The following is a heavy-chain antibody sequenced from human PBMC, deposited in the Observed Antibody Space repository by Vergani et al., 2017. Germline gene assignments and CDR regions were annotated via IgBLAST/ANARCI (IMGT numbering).Heavy chain of an antibody. Sequence: QLQLQESGPGLVKPSETLSLTCTVSGGSISSSSYHWGWIRQPPGKGLEWIGSIYYSGSTYYNPSLKSRVTISVDTSKNQFSLKLSSVTAADTAVYYCARDGYNYHSLDYWGQGTLVTVSS. CDR3: ARDGYNYHSLDY. V-gene: IGHV4-39*07. D-gene: IGHD5-24*01. CDR2: IYYSGST. J-gene: IGHJ4*02. CDR1: GGSISSSSYH.